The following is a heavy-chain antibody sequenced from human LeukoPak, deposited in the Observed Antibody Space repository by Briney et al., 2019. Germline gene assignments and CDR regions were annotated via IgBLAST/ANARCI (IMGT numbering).Heavy chain of an antibody. D-gene: IGHD3-3*01. CDR3: ARRASSKAYYDFWSRTGDWFDP. CDR1: GYSFTSYW. J-gene: IGHJ5*02. Sequence: GESLKISCKGSGYSFTSYWIGWVRQMPGKGLEWMGIIYPGDSDTRYSPSFQGQVAISADKSISTAYPQWSSLKASDTAMYYCARRASSKAYYDFWSRTGDWFDPWGQGTLVTVSS. V-gene: IGHV5-51*01. CDR2: IYPGDSDT.